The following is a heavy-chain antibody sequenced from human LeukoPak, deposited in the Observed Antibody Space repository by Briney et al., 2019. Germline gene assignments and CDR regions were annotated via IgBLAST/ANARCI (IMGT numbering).Heavy chain of an antibody. CDR2: ISGSGGST. CDR3: AKPRRGRYYYDIPRSVHAFDI. V-gene: IGHV3-23*01. D-gene: IGHD3-22*01. Sequence: GGSLRLSCAASGFTFSSYAMSWVRQAPGKGLEWVSAISGSGGSTYYADSVKGRFTISRDNSKNTLYLQMNSLRAEDTAVYYCAKPRRGRYYYDIPRSVHAFDIWGQGTMVTVSS. J-gene: IGHJ3*02. CDR1: GFTFSSYA.